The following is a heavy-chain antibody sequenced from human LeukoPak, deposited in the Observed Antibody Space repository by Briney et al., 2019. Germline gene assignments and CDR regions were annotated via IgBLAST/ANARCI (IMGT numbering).Heavy chain of an antibody. J-gene: IGHJ4*02. V-gene: IGHV1-2*06. Sequence: ASVKVSCKASEYIFTGYYMHWVRQAPGQGLEWMGRINPNNGATNYAQKFQGRVTITGDTSINTAYMELSSLRSDDTAVYYCTRESGSYHGNDYWGQGSLVTVSS. D-gene: IGHD1-26*01. CDR2: INPNNGAT. CDR1: EYIFTGYY. CDR3: TRESGSYHGNDY.